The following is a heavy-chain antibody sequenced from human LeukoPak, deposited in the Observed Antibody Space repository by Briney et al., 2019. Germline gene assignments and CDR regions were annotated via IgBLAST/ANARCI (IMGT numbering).Heavy chain of an antibody. CDR2: INHSGST. D-gene: IGHD6-19*01. Sequence: PSETLSLTCAVYGGSFSGYYWSWIRQPPGKGLEWIGEINHSGSTNYNPSLKSRVTISVDTSKNQFSLKLSSVTAADTAVYYCARGREWLVHFYYYYYMGVWGKGTTVTVSS. CDR1: GGSFSGYY. CDR3: ARGREWLVHFYYYYYMGV. J-gene: IGHJ6*03. V-gene: IGHV4-34*01.